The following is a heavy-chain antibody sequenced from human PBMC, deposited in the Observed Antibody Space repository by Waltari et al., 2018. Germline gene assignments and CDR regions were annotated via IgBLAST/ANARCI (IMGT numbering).Heavy chain of an antibody. CDR1: GYSISSGYY. V-gene: IGHV4-38-2*02. D-gene: IGHD6-13*01. Sequence: QVQLQESGPGLVKPSETLSLTCTVSGYSISSGYYWGWIRQPPGKGLEWIGSIYHSGSTYYNPSLKSRVTISVDTSKNQFSLKLSSVTAADTAVYYCARGYSSSSIFDPWGQGTLVTVSS. J-gene: IGHJ5*02. CDR3: ARGYSSSSIFDP. CDR2: IYHSGST.